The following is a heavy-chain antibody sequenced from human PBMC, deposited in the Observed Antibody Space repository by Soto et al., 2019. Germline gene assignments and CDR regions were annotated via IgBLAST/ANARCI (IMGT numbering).Heavy chain of an antibody. V-gene: IGHV3-30*18. Sequence: VQLVESGGGLVQPGGSLRLSCAASGFTFSSYSMNWVRQAPGKGLEWVAVISYDGSNKYYADSVKGRFTISRDNSKNTLYLQMNSLRAEDTAVYYCANLDQRGDCSRTSCYGADAFDIWGQGTMVTVSS. CDR1: GFTFSSYS. J-gene: IGHJ3*02. CDR3: ANLDQRGDCSRTSCYGADAFDI. CDR2: ISYDGSNK. D-gene: IGHD2-2*01.